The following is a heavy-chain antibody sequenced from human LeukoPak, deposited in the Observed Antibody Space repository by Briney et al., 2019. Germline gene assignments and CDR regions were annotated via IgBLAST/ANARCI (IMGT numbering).Heavy chain of an antibody. CDR2: INTNTGNP. D-gene: IGHD3-3*01. CDR1: GYTFTSYA. Sequence: PKASVKVSCKASGYTFTSYAMNWVRQAPGQGLEWMGWINTNTGNPTYAQGFTGRFVFSLDTSVSTAYLQISSLKAEDTAVYYCAREGAEHYDFWSGYYSWFDPWGQGTLVTVSS. J-gene: IGHJ5*02. V-gene: IGHV7-4-1*02. CDR3: AREGAEHYDFWSGYYSWFDP.